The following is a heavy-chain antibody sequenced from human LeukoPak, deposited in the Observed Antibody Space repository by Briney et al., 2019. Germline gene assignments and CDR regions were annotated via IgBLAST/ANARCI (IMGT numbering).Heavy chain of an antibody. CDR2: STSSGNI. Sequence: GGSLRLSCAASGFIFSSFEVNWVRQAPGKGLEWVSSSTSSGNIHYSDAVKGRFTTSRNNTKKSVYLQMNSLRAEDTAVYYCARDRGSAAAGTWYYAMDVWGQGTTVTVSS. D-gene: IGHD6-13*01. CDR3: ARDRGSAAAGTWYYAMDV. CDR1: GFIFSSFE. J-gene: IGHJ6*02. V-gene: IGHV3-48*03.